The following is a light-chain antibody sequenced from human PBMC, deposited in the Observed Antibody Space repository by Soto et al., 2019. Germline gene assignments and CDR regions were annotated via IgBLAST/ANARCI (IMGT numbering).Light chain of an antibody. CDR2: DAS. V-gene: IGKV1-33*01. CDR1: QSFSGT. CDR3: QQYDNLPIT. Sequence: DIQMTQSPSTLSASVGDRVTITCRASQSFSGTLAWYQQKPGKAPKLLIYDASNLETGVPSRFSGSGSGTDFTFTISSLQPEDIATYYCQQYDNLPITFGQGTRLEIK. J-gene: IGKJ5*01.